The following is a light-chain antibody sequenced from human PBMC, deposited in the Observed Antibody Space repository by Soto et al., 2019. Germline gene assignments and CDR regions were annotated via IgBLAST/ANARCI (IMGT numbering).Light chain of an antibody. Sequence: DIVMTQSPDSLAVSLGERATINCKSSQSVLYSSNNKNYLAWYQQKPGQPPKLPIYWASTRESGVPDRFSGSGSGTDFTLTTSSLQAEDVAVDYCQQYYSTPWTFGQGTKVEIK. CDR2: WAS. J-gene: IGKJ1*01. V-gene: IGKV4-1*01. CDR3: QQYYSTPWT. CDR1: QSVLYSSNNKNY.